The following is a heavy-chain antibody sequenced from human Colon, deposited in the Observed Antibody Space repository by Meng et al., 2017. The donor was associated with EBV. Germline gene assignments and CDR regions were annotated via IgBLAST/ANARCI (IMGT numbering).Heavy chain of an antibody. CDR1: GGSISTSDW. V-gene: IGHV4-4*02. CDR2: IYRGGGT. D-gene: IGHD2-2*01. CDR3: ARVRVIPAAVGFDY. Sequence: QGQAPGSGPGLVGPSGTLSLTCAVSGGSISTSDWWSWVRQPPGKGLEWIGEIYRGGGTNYNPSFKSRVTISVDTSNNHFSLKLSYVTAADTAVYYCARVRVIPAAVGFDYWGQGTLVTVSS. J-gene: IGHJ4*02.